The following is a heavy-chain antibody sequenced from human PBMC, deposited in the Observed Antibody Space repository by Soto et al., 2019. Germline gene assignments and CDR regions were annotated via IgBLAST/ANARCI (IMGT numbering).Heavy chain of an antibody. CDR3: ARGDRITIFGVVKLNGMDV. D-gene: IGHD3-3*01. CDR2: MNPNSGNT. CDR1: GYTFTSYD. Sequence: ASVKVSCKASGYTFTSYDINWVRQATGQGLEWMGWMNPNSGNTGYAQKFQGRVTMTRNTSISTAYMELSSLRSEDTAVYYCARGDRITIFGVVKLNGMDVWGQGTTVTVSS. V-gene: IGHV1-8*01. J-gene: IGHJ6*02.